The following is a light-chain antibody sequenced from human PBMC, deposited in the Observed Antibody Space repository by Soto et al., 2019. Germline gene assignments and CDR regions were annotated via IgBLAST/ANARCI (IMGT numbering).Light chain of an antibody. CDR1: SRNIGAGND. V-gene: IGLV1-40*01. CDR3: QSYESTVSDPYV. Sequence: QSVLTQPPSVSGAPGQRVTISCTGSSRNIGAGNDVHWYQQHPGTAPKLLIFGDINRPSGVPDRFSGSKSGTSASLAITGLQAEAEGDDDCQSYESTVSDPYVFGTGTKVTVL. J-gene: IGLJ1*01. CDR2: GDI.